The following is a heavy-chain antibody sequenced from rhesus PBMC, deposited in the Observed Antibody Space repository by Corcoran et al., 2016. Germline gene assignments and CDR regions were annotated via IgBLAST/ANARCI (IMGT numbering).Heavy chain of an antibody. CDR3: ARDQGYSVYRGYGVDS. V-gene: IGHV4S9*01. CDR1: GGSISDYYY. J-gene: IGHJ6*01. CDR2: IYGNTASN. Sequence: QVQLQESGPGLVKPSETLSLTCAVSGGSISDYYYWNWIRQPPGKGLEWIGNIYGNTASNYYNPSLNSRVTISKDTSKNQFFLKLSSTTAADTAVYYCARDQGYSVYRGYGVDSWGQGVVVTVSS. D-gene: IGHD5-42*01.